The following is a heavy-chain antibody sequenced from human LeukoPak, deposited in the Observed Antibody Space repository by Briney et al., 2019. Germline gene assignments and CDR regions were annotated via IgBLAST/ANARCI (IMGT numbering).Heavy chain of an antibody. CDR3: ARVVPAAIPWFDP. D-gene: IGHD2-2*02. V-gene: IGHV4-34*01. J-gene: IGHJ5*02. CDR1: GGSFSGYY. Sequence: SETLSLTCAVYGGSFSGYYWSWIRQPPGKGLEWIGEINHSGSTNYNPSLKSRVTISVDTSKNQFSLKLSSVTAADTAVYYCARVVPAAIPWFDPWGQGTLVTVSS. CDR2: INHSGST.